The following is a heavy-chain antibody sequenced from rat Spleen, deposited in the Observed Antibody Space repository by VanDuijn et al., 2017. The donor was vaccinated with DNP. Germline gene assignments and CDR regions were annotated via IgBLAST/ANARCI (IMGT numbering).Heavy chain of an antibody. V-gene: IGHV5-31*01. J-gene: IGHJ2*01. D-gene: IGHD1-11*01. CDR3: AKAGGYSPWYFDY. CDR2: ITSSGGST. Sequence: EVQLVESGGDLVQPGRSLKLSCVASGFTFNKYWMTWIRQVPGKGLEWVAAITSSGGSTYYPDSVKGRFTISRDDAKSTLYLQMNSLRSEDSATYYCAKAGGYSPWYFDYWGQGVMVTVSS. CDR1: GFTFNKYW.